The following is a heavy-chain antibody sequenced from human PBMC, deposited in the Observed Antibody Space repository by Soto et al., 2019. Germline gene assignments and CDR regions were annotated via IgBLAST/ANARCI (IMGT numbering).Heavy chain of an antibody. CDR2: ISSSGSTI. Sequence: GGSLRLSCAASGFTFSDYYMSWIRQAPGKGLEWVSYISSSGSTIYYADSVKGRFTISRDNAKNSLYLQMNSLRAEDTAVYYCARDAPNSMAAIFWFDPWGQGTLVTVSS. J-gene: IGHJ5*02. CDR1: GFTFSDYY. D-gene: IGHD2-2*02. CDR3: ARDAPNSMAAIFWFDP. V-gene: IGHV3-11*01.